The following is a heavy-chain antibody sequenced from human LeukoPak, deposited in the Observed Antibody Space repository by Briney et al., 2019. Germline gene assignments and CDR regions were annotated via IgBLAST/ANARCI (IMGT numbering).Heavy chain of an antibody. CDR2: IYYSGST. J-gene: IGHJ4*02. CDR1: GGSISSSSYY. D-gene: IGHD7-27*01. CDR3: ASPNWGYDY. V-gene: IGHV4-39*01. Sequence: SETLSLTCSVSGGSISSSSYYWGWIRQPPGKGLEWIGSIYYSGSTYYNPSLKSRVTISVDTSKNQYSLKLSSVTAADTAVYYCASPNWGYDYWGQGTLVTVSS.